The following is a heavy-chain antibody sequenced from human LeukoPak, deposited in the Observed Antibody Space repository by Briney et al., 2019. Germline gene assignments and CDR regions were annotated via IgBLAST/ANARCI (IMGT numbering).Heavy chain of an antibody. D-gene: IGHD3-22*01. CDR1: GGSFSGYY. CDR2: INHSGST. Sequence: SETLSLTCAVYGGSFSGYYWSWIRQLPGKGLEWIGEINHSGSTNYNPSLKSRVTISVDTSKNQFSLKLSSVTAADTAVYYCARPPTYYYDSSGQRKAFDIWGQGTMVTVSS. J-gene: IGHJ3*02. CDR3: ARPPTYYYDSSGQRKAFDI. V-gene: IGHV4-34*01.